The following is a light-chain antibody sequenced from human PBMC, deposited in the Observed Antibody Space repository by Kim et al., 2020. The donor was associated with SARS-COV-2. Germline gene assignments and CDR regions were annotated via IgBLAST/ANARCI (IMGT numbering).Light chain of an antibody. Sequence: DIQMTQSPSTLSASVGDRVTITCRASQIISRWLAWYQQKPGKAPKPLIYKASTLESGVPSRFSGSGSGTEFTLTISGLQPDDFATYYCQHYIRKPLMYSFGQGTKLEI. CDR1: QIISRW. J-gene: IGKJ2*01. V-gene: IGKV1-5*03. CDR3: QHYIRKPLMYS. CDR2: KAS.